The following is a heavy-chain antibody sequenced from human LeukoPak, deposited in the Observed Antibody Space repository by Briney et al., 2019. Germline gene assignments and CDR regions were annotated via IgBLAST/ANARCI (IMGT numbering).Heavy chain of an antibody. D-gene: IGHD3-22*01. Sequence: PGGSLRLSCAASGFTFSDYYMSWIRQAPGKGLEWVSYISSSADTIYYADSVKGRFTISRDNAKSSLYLQMNSLGVEDTAMYYCARVWADYDNGWYYFDYWGQGTLVTVSS. CDR3: ARVWADYDNGWYYFDY. CDR2: ISSSADTI. V-gene: IGHV3-11*04. CDR1: GFTFSDYY. J-gene: IGHJ4*02.